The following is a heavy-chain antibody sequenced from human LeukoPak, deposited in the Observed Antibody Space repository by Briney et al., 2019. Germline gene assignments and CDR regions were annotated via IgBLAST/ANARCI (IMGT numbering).Heavy chain of an antibody. D-gene: IGHD3-10*01. J-gene: IGHJ2*01. CDR2: IYPGDSDT. CDR3: ARLGGDTYYFGSASYPNWYFDL. Sequence: GESLKISCKGSGYSFTSYWIGWVRQMPGKGLEWMGIIYPGDSDTRYRPSFQGQGTISADKSFSTAYLQWSSLKASDTAIYYCARLGGDTYYFGSASYPNWYFDLWGRGTLVTVSS. V-gene: IGHV5-51*01. CDR1: GYSFTSYW.